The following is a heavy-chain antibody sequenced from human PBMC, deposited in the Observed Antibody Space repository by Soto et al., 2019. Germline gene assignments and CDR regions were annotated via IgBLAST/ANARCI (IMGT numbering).Heavy chain of an antibody. Sequence: ASVKVSCKASGYTFTGYYMHWVRQAPGQGLEWMGWINPNSGGTNYAQKFQGRVTMTRGTSISTAYMELSRLRSDDTAVYYCAREWRRGLAAADLHPWGQGTLVTVSS. CDR2: INPNSGGT. V-gene: IGHV1-2*02. CDR3: AREWRRGLAAADLHP. D-gene: IGHD6-13*01. J-gene: IGHJ5*02. CDR1: GYTFTGYY.